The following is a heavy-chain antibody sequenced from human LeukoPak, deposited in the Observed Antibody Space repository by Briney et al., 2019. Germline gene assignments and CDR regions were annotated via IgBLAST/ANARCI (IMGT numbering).Heavy chain of an antibody. CDR2: IYSTGST. CDR3: ARQGHKLTLVDYYGMDV. J-gene: IGHJ6*02. Sequence: SETLSLTCSVSGGSINSDYWSWVRQPPGKGLEWIGYIYSTGSTTNYNPSLKSRVTISVDRSKNQFSLKLNSVTAADTAVYYCARQGHKLTLVDYYGMDVWGQGTTVTVSS. V-gene: IGHV4-59*08. CDR1: GGSINSDY. D-gene: IGHD1-26*01.